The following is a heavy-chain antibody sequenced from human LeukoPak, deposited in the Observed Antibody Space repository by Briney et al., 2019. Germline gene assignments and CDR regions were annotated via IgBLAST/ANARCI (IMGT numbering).Heavy chain of an antibody. CDR3: ARGGEVVVVPAADWYFDL. CDR2: IYHSGST. V-gene: IGHV4-30-2*01. CDR1: GGSISSGGYS. J-gene: IGHJ2*01. D-gene: IGHD2-2*01. Sequence: SETLSLTCAVSGGSISSGGYSWSWIRQPPGKGLEWIGYIYHSGSTYYNPSLKSRVTISVDRSKNQFSLKLSSVTAADTAVYYCARGGEVVVVPAADWYFDLWGRGTLVTVSS.